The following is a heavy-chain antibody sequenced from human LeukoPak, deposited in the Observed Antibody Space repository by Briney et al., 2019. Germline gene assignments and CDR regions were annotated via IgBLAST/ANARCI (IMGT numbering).Heavy chain of an antibody. J-gene: IGHJ6*02. V-gene: IGHV1-18*01. Sequence: ASVKVSCKASGYTFTSYGISWARQAPGQGLEWMGWISAYNGNTNYAQKLQGRVTMTTDTSTSTAYMELRSLRSDDTAVYYCARGPDTAMVSYYYGMDVWGQGTTVTVSS. D-gene: IGHD5-18*01. CDR2: ISAYNGNT. CDR1: GYTFTSYG. CDR3: ARGPDTAMVSYYYGMDV.